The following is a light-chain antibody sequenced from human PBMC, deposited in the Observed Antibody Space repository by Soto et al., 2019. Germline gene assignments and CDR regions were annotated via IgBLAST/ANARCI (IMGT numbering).Light chain of an antibody. J-gene: IGKJ1*01. CDR2: LGS. Sequence: DIVMTQSPLSLPVTPGEPASISCRSSQSLLHSNGYYYLDWYMQKPGQSPQLLIYLGSNRASGVPDRFSGSGSGTDFTLKISRVEAEDVGVYYCMQALHSPRPFGQGTKVEIK. CDR3: MQALHSPRP. CDR1: QSLLHSNGYYY. V-gene: IGKV2-28*01.